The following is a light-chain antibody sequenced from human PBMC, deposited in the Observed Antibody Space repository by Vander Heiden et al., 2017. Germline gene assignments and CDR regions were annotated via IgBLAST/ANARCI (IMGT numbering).Light chain of an antibody. V-gene: IGLV1-44*01. CDR2: SNN. CDR1: SSNIGSNT. J-gene: IGLJ2*01. CDR3: AAWDDSLNGVV. Sequence: QSELPQRPSASGTPGQRVTISVSVSSSNIGSNTVNWYQQLPGTAPKLLIYSNNQRPSGVPDRFSGSKSGTSASLAISGLQSEDEADYYCAAWDDSLNGVVFGGGNKLTVL.